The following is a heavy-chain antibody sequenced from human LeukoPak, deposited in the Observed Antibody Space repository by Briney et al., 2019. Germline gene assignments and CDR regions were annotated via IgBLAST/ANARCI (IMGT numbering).Heavy chain of an antibody. J-gene: IGHJ6*03. CDR3: ATAGRGGDRVYTDYYYFYMAV. CDR1: GFTFSTYS. CDR2: ISGSGGST. Sequence: GGSPRLSCAASGFTFSTYSMSWVRQAPGKGLEWVSGISGSGGSTYYPDSVKGRFTISRDNSKNTLYLQINSLRAEDTAVYYCATAGRGGDRVYTDYYYFYMAVWGKGTAVTVSS. D-gene: IGHD5/OR15-5a*01. V-gene: IGHV3-23*01.